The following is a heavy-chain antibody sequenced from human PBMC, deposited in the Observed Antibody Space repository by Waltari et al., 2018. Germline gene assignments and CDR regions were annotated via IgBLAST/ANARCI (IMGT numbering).Heavy chain of an antibody. CDR1: CGSVSSPY. V-gene: IGHV4-59*02. D-gene: IGHD1-26*01. CDR2: IYHNGIS. Sequence: QVQLQESGPRLVKPSETLSLTCTVSCGSVSSPYWSWIRQTPEQGLEWIGQIYHNGISNYYSCVKSRVRMSVDTSKNQLCLTLRSVTAADTAVYYCARDILLPGASLYFDFWGQGMLVTVSS. CDR3: ARDILLPGASLYFDF. J-gene: IGHJ4*02.